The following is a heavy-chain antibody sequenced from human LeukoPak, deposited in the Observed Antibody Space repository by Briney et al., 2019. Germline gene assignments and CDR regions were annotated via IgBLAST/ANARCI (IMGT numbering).Heavy chain of an antibody. D-gene: IGHD5-18*01. Sequence: ASVKVSCKASGYTFTSYDINWVRQATGQGLEWMGWMNPNSGNTGYAQKFQGRVTMTRNTSISTAYKELSSLGSEDTAVYYCARGIRLWPPLDIWGQGTMVTVSS. V-gene: IGHV1-8*01. J-gene: IGHJ3*02. CDR1: GYTFTSYD. CDR3: ARGIRLWPPLDI. CDR2: MNPNSGNT.